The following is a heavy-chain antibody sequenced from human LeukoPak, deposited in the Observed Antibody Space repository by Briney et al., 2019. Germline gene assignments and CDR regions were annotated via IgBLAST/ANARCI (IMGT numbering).Heavy chain of an antibody. CDR3: ARGSGPYYYYYMDV. Sequence: ASVKVSCKASGYTFTGYYMHWVRRAPGQGLEWMGWINPNSGGTNYAQKFQGRVTMTRDTSISTAYMELSRLRSDDTAVYYCARGSGPYYYYYMDVWGKGTTVTVSS. CDR1: GYTFTGYY. D-gene: IGHD3-3*01. V-gene: IGHV1-2*02. J-gene: IGHJ6*03. CDR2: INPNSGGT.